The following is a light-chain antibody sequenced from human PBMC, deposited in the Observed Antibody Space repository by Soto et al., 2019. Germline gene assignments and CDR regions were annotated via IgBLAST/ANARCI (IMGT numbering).Light chain of an antibody. J-gene: IGKJ5*01. V-gene: IGKV3-11*01. CDR2: GAF. Sequence: EIVLTQSPDTLALSPVERAPLSCRASPSVTNFLAWYQQKPGQAPRLLIYGAFNRATGIPARFSGSGSGTDFTLTISSLEPEDSAVYYCQQSNVWPPVTCGQGTRLEIK. CDR3: QQSNVWPPVT. CDR1: PSVTNF.